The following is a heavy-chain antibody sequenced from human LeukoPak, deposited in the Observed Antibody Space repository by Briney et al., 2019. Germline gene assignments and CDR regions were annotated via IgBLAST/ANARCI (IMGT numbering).Heavy chain of an antibody. Sequence: GGSLRPSCAASGFTFSDYSMNWVRQAPGKGLEWISYVGISSGNTKYADSVKGRFTISGDKAKNSLYLQMNSLRVEDTAVYYCARDNYYYYGMDVWGQGTTVTVSS. CDR1: GFTFSDYS. CDR3: ARDNYYYYGMDV. CDR2: VGISSGNT. V-gene: IGHV3-48*01. J-gene: IGHJ6*02.